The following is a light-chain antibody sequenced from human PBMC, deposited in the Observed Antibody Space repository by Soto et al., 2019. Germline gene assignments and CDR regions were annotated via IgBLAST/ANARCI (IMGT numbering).Light chain of an antibody. CDR3: QQYGSASYT. CDR2: GAS. J-gene: IGKJ2*01. V-gene: IGKV3-20*01. Sequence: EIVLTQSPGTLSLSPGERATLSCRASQSVSNNYLAWYQQRPGQAPRLLIYGASSRPAGIPDRVSGRGSGTNFTLTINRQAPEDFAVCSCQQYGSASYTLRQGSQREIK. CDR1: QSVSNNY.